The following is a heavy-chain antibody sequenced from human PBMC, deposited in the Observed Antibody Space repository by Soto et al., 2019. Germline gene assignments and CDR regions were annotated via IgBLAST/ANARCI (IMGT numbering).Heavy chain of an antibody. CDR2: ITPTLNIA. CDR3: ARGYYSGSNPSSFDY. J-gene: IGHJ4*02. V-gene: IGHV1-69*01. Sequence: QLQLVQSGAEVREPGSSVKVSCKASESTFSSYTVIWVRQAPGQGLEWMGGITPTLNIAKYAEKFQGRVMITADESTSTVNMHLSSLRSEDTAVYFCARGYYSGSNPSSFDYWGQGTLVAVSS. CDR1: ESTFSSYT. D-gene: IGHD1-26*01.